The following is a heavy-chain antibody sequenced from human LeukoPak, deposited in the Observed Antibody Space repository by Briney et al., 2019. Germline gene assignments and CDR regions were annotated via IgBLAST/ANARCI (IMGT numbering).Heavy chain of an antibody. CDR3: AKGIIAVAGTGAFGY. CDR2: ISGSSGTT. CDR1: GFTFSNYI. V-gene: IGHV3-23*01. J-gene: IGHJ4*02. D-gene: IGHD6-19*01. Sequence: GGSLRLSCTASGFTFSNYIMNWVRQAPGKGLEWVSVISGSSGTTYHADSVKGRFTISRDKSKNTLYLQMNSLRAEDTAVYYCAKGIIAVAGTGAFGYWGQGTLVTVSS.